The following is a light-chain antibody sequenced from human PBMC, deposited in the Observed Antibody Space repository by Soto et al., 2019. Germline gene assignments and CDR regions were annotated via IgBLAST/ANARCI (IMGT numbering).Light chain of an antibody. J-gene: IGKJ4*01. V-gene: IGKV1-12*01. CDR2: AAT. CDR3: QQGNSFPLT. Sequence: DIQMTQSPSSVSASVGDRVTITCRASQDISSWLAWFQQKQGEAPRLLIYAATSLHSGVPSRFSGSGSGTYFTLTISSLQPEDFATYFCQQGNSFPLTFGGGTKVEIK. CDR1: QDISSW.